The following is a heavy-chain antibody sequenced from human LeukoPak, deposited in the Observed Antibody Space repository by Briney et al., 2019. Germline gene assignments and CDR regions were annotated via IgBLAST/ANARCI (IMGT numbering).Heavy chain of an antibody. V-gene: IGHV3-48*01. CDR2: ISSSSSTI. J-gene: IGHJ4*02. D-gene: IGHD3-10*01. CDR1: GFTFSSYG. Sequence: GVLRLSCAASGFTFSSYGMNWVRQAPGKGLEWVSYISSSSSTIYYADSVKGRFTISRDNAKNSLYLQMNSLRAEDTAVYYCARGGSGSWAPLWYWGQGTLVTVSS. CDR3: ARGGSGSWAPLWY.